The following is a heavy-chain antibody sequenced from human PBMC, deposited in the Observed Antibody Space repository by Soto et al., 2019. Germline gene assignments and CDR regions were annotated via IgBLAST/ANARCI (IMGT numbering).Heavy chain of an antibody. Sequence: PGGSLRLSCAASGLTFGTYAMSWVRQAPGKGLEWVSAISSSGGSTFYADSVKGRFTISGDKSNNTLFLQMNSLRAEDTATYYCAKDHRGLPVGLFDYWAREPRSPSPQ. CDR3: AKDHRGLPVGLFDY. CDR1: GLTFGTYA. D-gene: IGHD1-26*01. CDR2: ISSSGGST. J-gene: IGHJ4*02. V-gene: IGHV3-23*01.